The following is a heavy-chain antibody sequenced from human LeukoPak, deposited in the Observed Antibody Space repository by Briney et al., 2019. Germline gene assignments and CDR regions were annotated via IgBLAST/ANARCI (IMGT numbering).Heavy chain of an antibody. CDR2: MNPNSGNT. Sequence: ASVKVSCKASGYTFTNYDINWVRQATGHGVEWMGWMNPNSGNTGYAQKFQGRVTITRNTSISTAYMELSSLRSEDTAVYYCARRKYSAYDLFDYWGQGTLVTVSS. CDR1: GYTFTNYD. CDR3: ARRKYSAYDLFDY. J-gene: IGHJ4*02. V-gene: IGHV1-8*03. D-gene: IGHD5-12*01.